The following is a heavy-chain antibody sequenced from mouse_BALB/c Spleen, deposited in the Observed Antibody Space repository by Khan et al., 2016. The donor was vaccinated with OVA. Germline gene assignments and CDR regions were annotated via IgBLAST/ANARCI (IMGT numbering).Heavy chain of an antibody. CDR2: IAPGNDST. Sequence: DMVKPGASVKLSCKASGYTFTSYWIHWIKQRPGQDLEWIGHIAPGNDSTNYNEMFKGKATLTVDTSSSTAYSQLSSMSSEDSAVDFCASSNSCGGCFYALAYWGQGTLVTVSS. V-gene: IGHV1S41*01. D-gene: IGHD1-1*02. J-gene: IGHJ4*01. CDR3: ASSNSCGGCFYALAY. CDR1: GYTFTSYW.